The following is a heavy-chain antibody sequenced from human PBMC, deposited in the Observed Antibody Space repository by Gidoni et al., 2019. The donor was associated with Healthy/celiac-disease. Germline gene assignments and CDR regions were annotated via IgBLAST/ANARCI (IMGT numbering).Heavy chain of an antibody. D-gene: IGHD2-21*02. J-gene: IGHJ4*02. CDR3: ALIDCGGDCLNGYY. Sequence: QLQLVQSGAEVTKPGASVKFSCKASGYTFTSYDINWVRQATGQGLEWMGWMNPNSGNTGYAQKFQGRVTMTRNTSISTAYMELSSLRSEDTAVYYCALIDCGGDCLNGYYWGQGTLVTVSS. CDR1: GYTFTSYD. CDR2: MNPNSGNT. V-gene: IGHV1-8*01.